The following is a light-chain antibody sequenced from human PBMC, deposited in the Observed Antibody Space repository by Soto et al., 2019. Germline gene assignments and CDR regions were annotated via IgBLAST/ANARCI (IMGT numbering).Light chain of an antibody. J-gene: IGKJ4*01. CDR2: AAF. CDR3: LQYNAYPLT. V-gene: IGKV1-17*01. Sequence: DIQMTQSPSSLSASAGDRVAITCRASHDIGIDLRWYHQKPGQAPKSLIFAAFNLESGVPSRFRGSGSGTEFTLTIDSLQVEDFATYYCLQYNAYPLTFGGGTKVEIK. CDR1: HDIGID.